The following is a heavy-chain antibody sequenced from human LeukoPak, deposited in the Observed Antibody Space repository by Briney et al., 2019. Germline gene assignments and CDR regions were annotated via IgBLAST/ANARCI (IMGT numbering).Heavy chain of an antibody. CDR3: ARDRAPLSSGWSNDAFDI. CDR1: GFTFSSYW. CDR2: INSDGSST. V-gene: IGHV3-74*01. J-gene: IGHJ3*02. D-gene: IGHD6-19*01. Sequence: GGSLRLSCAASGFTFSSYWMHWVRQAPGKGLVWVSRINSDGSSTSYADSVKGRFTISRDNAKNTLYLQMNSLRAEDTAVYYCARDRAPLSSGWSNDAFDIWGQGTMVTVSS.